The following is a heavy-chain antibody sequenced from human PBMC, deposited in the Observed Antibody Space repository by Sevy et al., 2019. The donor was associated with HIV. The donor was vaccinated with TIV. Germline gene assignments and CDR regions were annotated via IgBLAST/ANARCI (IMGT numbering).Heavy chain of an antibody. CDR1: GFAFSNYYA. Sequence: GGSLRLSCAASGFAFSNYYAMHWVRQAPGKGLEWVALISYDGSDTYYADSVKGRLTLSRDNFKNTLSLQMNSLTTEDTAVYYCARPRANYVDHYFFYAMDVWGQGTTVTVSS. J-gene: IGHJ6*02. D-gene: IGHD4-17*01. CDR3: ARPRANYVDHYFFYAMDV. CDR2: ISYDGSDT. V-gene: IGHV3-30-3*01.